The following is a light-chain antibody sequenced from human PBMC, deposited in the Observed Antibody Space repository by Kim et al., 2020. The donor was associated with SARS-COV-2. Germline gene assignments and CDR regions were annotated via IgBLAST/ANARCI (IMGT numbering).Light chain of an antibody. CDR2: DAS. V-gene: IGKV3-11*01. Sequence: PGEGATLSSRASHSVGISLDWYQQTPGQAPRLLIYDASIRAPGIPDRFSGSGSGTDFTLTIGSLEPRDFAIYYCQQRGNWPPALTFGGGTKVDIK. CDR3: QQRGNWPPALT. CDR1: HSVGIS. J-gene: IGKJ4*01.